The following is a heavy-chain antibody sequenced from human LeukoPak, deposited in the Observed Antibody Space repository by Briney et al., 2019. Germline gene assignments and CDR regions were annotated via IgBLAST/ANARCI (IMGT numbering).Heavy chain of an antibody. Sequence: PGGSLRLSCAASGFTFSSYGMHWVRQAPGKGLEWVAVIWCDGSNRYYADSVKGRFTISRDNSKNTLYLQMNSLRAEDTAVYYCARDQGDYGDYVVGGWFDPWGQGTLVTVSS. CDR3: ARDQGDYGDYVVGGWFDP. CDR1: GFTFSSYG. V-gene: IGHV3-33*01. J-gene: IGHJ5*02. D-gene: IGHD4-17*01. CDR2: IWCDGSNR.